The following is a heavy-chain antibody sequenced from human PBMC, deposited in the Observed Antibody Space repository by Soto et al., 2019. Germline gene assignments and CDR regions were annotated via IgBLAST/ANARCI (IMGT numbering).Heavy chain of an antibody. D-gene: IGHD2-2*02. Sequence: EVQLLESGGGLVQPGGSLRLSCAASGFTFSSYAMSWVRQAPGRGLEWVSAISGSANSTYYADSVKGRFSISRDNSKNTLYLQMNSLRAEDTAVYYCAKVAGYCSSTSCYTMAYYYGMDVWGQGTTVTVSS. CDR3: AKVAGYCSSTSCYTMAYYYGMDV. CDR1: GFTFSSYA. J-gene: IGHJ6*02. CDR2: ISGSANST. V-gene: IGHV3-23*01.